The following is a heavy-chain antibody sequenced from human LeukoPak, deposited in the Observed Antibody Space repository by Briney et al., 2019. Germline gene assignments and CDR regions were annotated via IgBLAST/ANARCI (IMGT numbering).Heavy chain of an antibody. CDR3: AKGRRYPDY. Sequence: GGSLRLSCVVSGFTFSESWMSWVRQAPGKGLGWVASLNLDGSDKYYVDSVKGRFTISRDNAKNSLYLQMDSLRVEDTAVYYCAKGRRYPDYWGQGTLVTVSS. CDR2: LNLDGSDK. CDR1: GFTFSESW. V-gene: IGHV3-7*03. D-gene: IGHD1-1*01. J-gene: IGHJ4*02.